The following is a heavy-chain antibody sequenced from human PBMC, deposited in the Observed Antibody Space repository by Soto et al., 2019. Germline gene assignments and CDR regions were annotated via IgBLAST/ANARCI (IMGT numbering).Heavy chain of an antibody. J-gene: IGHJ4*02. D-gene: IGHD1-20*01. CDR3: ARDFRFFIAGYYYFDY. CDR2: INAGNGNT. Sequence: QVQLVQSGAEVKKPGASVKVSCKASGYTFTSYAMHWVRQAPGQRLEWMGWINAGNGNTKYSQKFQGRVTITRDTSASTAYMELSSLRSEDTAVYYCARDFRFFIAGYYYFDYWGQGTLVTVSS. CDR1: GYTFTSYA. V-gene: IGHV1-3*01.